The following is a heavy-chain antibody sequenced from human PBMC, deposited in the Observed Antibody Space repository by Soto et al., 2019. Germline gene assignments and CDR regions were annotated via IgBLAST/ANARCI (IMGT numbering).Heavy chain of an antibody. CDR3: ARYSREAVAGYTLDN. J-gene: IGHJ4*02. CDR1: GGSISSNY. CDR2: VYNSGST. D-gene: IGHD6-13*01. Sequence: SETLSLTCTVSGGSISSNYWTWIRQPPGKGLEWIGYVYNSGSTNYNPSLKSRVTISEDTSKSQFSLKVNSMTAADTAVYYCARYSREAVAGYTLDNWGQGILVTVYS. V-gene: IGHV4-59*01.